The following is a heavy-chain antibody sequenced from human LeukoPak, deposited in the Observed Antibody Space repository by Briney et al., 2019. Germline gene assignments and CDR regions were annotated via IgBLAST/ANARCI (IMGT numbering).Heavy chain of an antibody. V-gene: IGHV4-38-2*02. D-gene: IGHD3-10*01. CDR2: IYHSGST. J-gene: IGHJ5*02. Sequence: PSETLSLTCTVSGYSISSGYYWGWIRPPPGKGLEWIGSIYHSGSTYYNPSLKSRVTISVDTSKNQFSLKLSSVTAADTAVYYCARDSLWFGESKLNWFDPWGQGTLVTVSS. CDR3: ARDSLWFGESKLNWFDP. CDR1: GYSISSGYY.